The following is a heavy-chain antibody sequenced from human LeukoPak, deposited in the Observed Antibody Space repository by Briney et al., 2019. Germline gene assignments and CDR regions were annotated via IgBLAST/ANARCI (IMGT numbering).Heavy chain of an antibody. CDR2: ISYNGEQT. Sequence: SGGSLRLSCAGSGFTFSQYFMHWVRQAPGKGLEYLSVISYNGEQTYYSKSVTGRFTISRDNSKNMLYLQMGSLRPEDTAVYFCARDPSVGGFSDSELDFWGQGTLVTVSS. CDR1: GFTFSQYF. D-gene: IGHD2-21*01. CDR3: ARDPSVGGFSDSELDF. J-gene: IGHJ4*02. V-gene: IGHV3-64*01.